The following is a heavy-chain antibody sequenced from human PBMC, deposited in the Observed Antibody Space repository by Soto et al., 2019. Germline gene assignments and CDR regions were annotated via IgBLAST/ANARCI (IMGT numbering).Heavy chain of an antibody. D-gene: IGHD3-22*01. J-gene: IGHJ5*02. V-gene: IGHV5-51*01. CDR2: IYPGDSDT. CDR3: ARLYYYDSSGYFHNWFDP. CDR1: GYSFTSYW. Sequence: GESLKISCKGSGYSFTSYWIGWVRQMPGKGLEWMGIIYPGDSDTRYSPSFQGQVTISADKSISTAYLQWSSLKASDTAMYYCARLYYYDSSGYFHNWFDPWGQGXLVTVS.